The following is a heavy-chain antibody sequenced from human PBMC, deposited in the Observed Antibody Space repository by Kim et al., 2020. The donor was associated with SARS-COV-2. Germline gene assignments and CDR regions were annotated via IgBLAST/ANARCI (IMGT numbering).Heavy chain of an antibody. J-gene: IGHJ4*02. D-gene: IGHD7-27*01. CDR3: AAWGGRSLDY. Sequence: ASVKVSCKASGYTLIRYDMHWVRQAPGQGLESMGWINGANDNTHFSENFQGRVTITRDTSARTIYMELSSLTSEDTAVYYCAAWGGRSLDYWVQGTLVTVAS. CDR2: INGANDNT. CDR1: GYTLIRYD. V-gene: IGHV1-3*01.